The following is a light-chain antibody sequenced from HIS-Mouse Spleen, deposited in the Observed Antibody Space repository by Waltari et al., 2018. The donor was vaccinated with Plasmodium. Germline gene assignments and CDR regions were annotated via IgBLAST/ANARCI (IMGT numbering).Light chain of an antibody. CDR1: ALPKNY. V-gene: IGLV3-10*01. CDR3: YSTDSSGNHRV. J-gene: IGLJ3*02. Sequence: SYELTQPPSVSVSPGQTARITCPGDALPKNYAYLYQQKSGQAPVLVINEDSKRPSGIPERFSGSSSGTMATLTISGAQVEDEADYYCYSTDSSGNHRVFGGGTKLTVL. CDR2: EDS.